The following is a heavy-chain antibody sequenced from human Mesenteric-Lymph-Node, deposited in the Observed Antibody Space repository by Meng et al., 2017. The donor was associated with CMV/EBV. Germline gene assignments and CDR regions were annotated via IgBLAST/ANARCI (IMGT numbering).Heavy chain of an antibody. CDR2: INHSGST. D-gene: IGHD3-9*01. CDR3: ARGSSYDILTGYFDY. J-gene: IGHJ4*02. V-gene: IGHV4-34*01. CDR1: GGSFSGYY. Sequence: QVQLRQLGAGLLKPSETLSVTCAVYGGSFSGYYWNWIRQSPEKGLEWIGEINHSGSTTYNPSFTSRIIISVDTSTNQISLNMSSVTAADTAVYYCARGSSYDILTGYFDYWGQGALVTVPQ.